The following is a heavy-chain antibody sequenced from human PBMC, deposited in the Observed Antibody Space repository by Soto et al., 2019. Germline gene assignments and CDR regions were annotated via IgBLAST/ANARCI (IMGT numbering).Heavy chain of an antibody. V-gene: IGHV1-18*01. Sequence: QVQLVQSGAEVKKPGASVKVSCKASGYTFTSYGISWVRQAPGQGLEWMGWISAYNGNTNYAQKRQGRVTMTTDTSTRTAYKELRSLRPDYTSVHYCAREVWGYISSWPEDYWGQGTLVSVSS. CDR3: AREVWGYISSWPEDY. CDR2: ISAYNGNT. J-gene: IGHJ4*02. D-gene: IGHD6-13*01. CDR1: GYTFTSYG.